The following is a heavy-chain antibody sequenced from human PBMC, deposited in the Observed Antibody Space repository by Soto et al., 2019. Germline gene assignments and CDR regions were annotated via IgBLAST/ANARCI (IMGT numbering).Heavy chain of an antibody. CDR2: IHPGDSDT. V-gene: IGHV5-51*03. CDR1: GYSFTNYW. CDR3: ARHNRYSSTWFEGWFDP. J-gene: IGHJ5*02. D-gene: IGHD6-13*01. Sequence: EVQLVQSGAEVKKAGESLKISCQGSGYSFTNYWVGWVRQIPGRGLEWMGLIHPGDSDTRYSTFFQGQVTISADKSISTAYLQWSSLKASDTAMYYCARHNRYSSTWFEGWFDPWGQGTLVTVSS.